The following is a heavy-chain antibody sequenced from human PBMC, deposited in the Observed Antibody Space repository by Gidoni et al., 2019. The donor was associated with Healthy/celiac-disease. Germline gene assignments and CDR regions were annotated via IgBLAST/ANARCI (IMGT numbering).Heavy chain of an antibody. J-gene: IGHJ6*03. CDR3: ARHSGGGSYYYYMDV. Sequence: QLQLQESGPGLVKPSETLSLPCTVSGGSISSSSYYWGWIRQPPGKGLEWIGSIYYSGSTYYNPSLKSRVTISVDTSKNQFSLKLSSVTAADTAVYYCARHSGGGSYYYYMDVWGKGTTVTVSS. CDR1: GGSISSSSYY. D-gene: IGHD3-16*01. CDR2: IYYSGST. V-gene: IGHV4-39*01.